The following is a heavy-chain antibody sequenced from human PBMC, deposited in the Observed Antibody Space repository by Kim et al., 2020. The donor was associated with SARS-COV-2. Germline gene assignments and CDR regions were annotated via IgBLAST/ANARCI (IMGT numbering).Heavy chain of an antibody. D-gene: IGHD3-3*02. V-gene: IGHV3-30*01. Sequence: QISYPDSVKGRVIITRDKTKSTLYIQMNSLRREDTAVYYCLAEIGCRSIEHWGQGTLVTVSS. J-gene: IGHJ1*01. CDR2: QI. CDR3: LAEIGCRSIEH.